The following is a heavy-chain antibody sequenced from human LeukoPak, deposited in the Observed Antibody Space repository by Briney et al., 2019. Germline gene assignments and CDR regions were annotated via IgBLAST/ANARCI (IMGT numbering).Heavy chain of an antibody. CDR3: AKDLREWYYDPNGNYFSYGMDV. CDR1: GFTFRKHY. CDR2: NGASGSTR. D-gene: IGHD3-22*01. Sequence: GGSLRLSCAASGFTFRKHYMSWIRQAPGRGPEWVAYNGASGSTRYYRDSVNGRFTISRDNAKNSLHLQMNSLRAEDTAVYYCAKDLREWYYDPNGNYFSYGMDVWGQGTTVVVSS. V-gene: IGHV3-11*01. J-gene: IGHJ6*02.